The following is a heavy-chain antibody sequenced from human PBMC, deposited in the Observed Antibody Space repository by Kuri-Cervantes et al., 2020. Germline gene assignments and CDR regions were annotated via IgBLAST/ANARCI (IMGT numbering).Heavy chain of an antibody. Sequence: GESLKISCAAFGFTFSGSSVNWVRQTSGKGLEWVGRIRSKANNYATAYAASVKGRFTISRDDSKNTAYLQMNSLKTEDTAVYYCQAGDYEPGNYWGQGTLVTVSS. CDR2: IRSKANNYAT. D-gene: IGHD4-17*01. CDR1: GFTFSGSS. J-gene: IGHJ4*02. CDR3: QAGDYEPGNY. V-gene: IGHV3-73*01.